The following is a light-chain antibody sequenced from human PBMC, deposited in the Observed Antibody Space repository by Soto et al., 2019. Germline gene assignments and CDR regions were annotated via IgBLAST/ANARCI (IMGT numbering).Light chain of an antibody. CDR3: LLSYSGALYV. Sequence: QAVVTQEPSLTVSPGGTVTLTCGSSTGAVTSGHYPYWFQRKPGQAPRTLIYDTSNKHSWTPARFSGSLLGGKAALTLSGAQPEDEAEYYCLLSYSGALYVFGTGTKLTVL. J-gene: IGLJ1*01. V-gene: IGLV7-46*01. CDR1: TGAVTSGHY. CDR2: DTS.